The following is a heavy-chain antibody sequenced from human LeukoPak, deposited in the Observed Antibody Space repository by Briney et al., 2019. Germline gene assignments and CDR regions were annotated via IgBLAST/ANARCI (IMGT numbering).Heavy chain of an antibody. V-gene: IGHV3-30*03. D-gene: IGHD3-3*01. CDR1: GFTFGSYA. CDR3: ATHYREGVSGWEYFQH. CDR2: ISFDGSDK. J-gene: IGHJ1*01. Sequence: PGRSLRLSCAASGFTFGSYAMHWVRQAPGKGLEWVAFISFDGSDKYYAESVKGRFTISRDNSKNTLYLQMYSLRAEDTSVYYCATHYREGVSGWEYFQHWGQGTLVTVSS.